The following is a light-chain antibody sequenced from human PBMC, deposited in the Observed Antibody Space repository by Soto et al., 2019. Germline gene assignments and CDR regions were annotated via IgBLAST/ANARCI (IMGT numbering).Light chain of an antibody. CDR2: GAS. V-gene: IGKV3-15*01. CDR3: QQYKNWPRT. CDR1: QSVSSN. J-gene: IGKJ1*01. Sequence: ERVKIPAVAISFINTGERATLSCRASQSVSSNLAWYQQKPGQAPRLLIYGASTRATGIPARFSGSGSGTEFTLTISSLQSEDFAVYYCQQYKNWPRTFGQGTKVDIK.